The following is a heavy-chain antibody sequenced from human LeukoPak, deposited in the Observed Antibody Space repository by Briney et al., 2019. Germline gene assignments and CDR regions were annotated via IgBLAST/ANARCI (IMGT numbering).Heavy chain of an antibody. J-gene: IGHJ4*02. CDR2: ISGSGGST. CDR3: AKDWSSLGATFDS. D-gene: IGHD1-26*01. Sequence: SGGSLRLSCAASGLTFSSYAMSWVRQAPGKGLEWVSAISGSGGSTYYADSVRGRFTISRDNSKNTLYLQMNSLRVEDTAVYYCAKDWSSLGATFDSWGQGTLVTVPS. CDR1: GLTFSSYA. V-gene: IGHV3-23*01.